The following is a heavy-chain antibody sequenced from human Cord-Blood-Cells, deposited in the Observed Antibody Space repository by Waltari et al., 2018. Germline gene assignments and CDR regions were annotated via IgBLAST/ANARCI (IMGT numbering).Heavy chain of an antibody. Sequence: QVQLQESGPGLVKPSETLSLTCTVSGGSISSYYWSWIRQPPGKGLELIGYIYYSGSTNYNPSLKIRVTISVDTSKNQFSLKLSSVTAADTAVYYCARHPRYSGSINWFDPWGQGTLVTVSS. D-gene: IGHD1-26*01. CDR2: IYYSGST. J-gene: IGHJ5*02. V-gene: IGHV4-59*08. CDR3: ARHPRYSGSINWFDP. CDR1: GGSISSYY.